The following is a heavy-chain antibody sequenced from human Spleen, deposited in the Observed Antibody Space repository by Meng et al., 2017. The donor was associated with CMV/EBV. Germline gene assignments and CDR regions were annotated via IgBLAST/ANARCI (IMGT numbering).Heavy chain of an antibody. V-gene: IGHV3-23*01. Sequence: GEPLKISCAASGFTFSSHAMSWVRQAPGKGLEWVSVTSASGGNTNYADSVKGRFTISRYNSKNTLYLQMNSLRSDDTAVYYCAKVVERSATNYYNGMDVWGQGTTVTVSS. CDR2: TSASGGNT. CDR1: GFTFSSHA. J-gene: IGHJ6*02. CDR3: AKVVERSATNYYNGMDV.